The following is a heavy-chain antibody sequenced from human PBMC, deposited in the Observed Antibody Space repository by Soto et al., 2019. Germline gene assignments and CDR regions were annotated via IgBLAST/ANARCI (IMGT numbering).Heavy chain of an antibody. Sequence: EVQLLESGGGLVQPGGSLRLSCAASGFTFSSYAMSWVRQAPGKGLEWVSAISGSGGSTYYADSVKGRFTISRDNSKNALYLQMNSLRAEDTAVYYCAKSLAQVRYYFDYWGQGTLVTVSS. CDR2: ISGSGGST. CDR3: AKSLAQVRYYFDY. CDR1: GFTFSSYA. V-gene: IGHV3-23*01. D-gene: IGHD3-10*01. J-gene: IGHJ4*02.